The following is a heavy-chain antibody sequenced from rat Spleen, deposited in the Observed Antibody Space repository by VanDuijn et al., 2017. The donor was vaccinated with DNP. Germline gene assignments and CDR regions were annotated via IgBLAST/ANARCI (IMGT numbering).Heavy chain of an antibody. Sequence: EVKLVESGGGLVQPGRSLKISCAASGFNLNDYWMGWVRQAPGKGLEWIGEINKDSSTINYTPSLKDKFTISRENAQNTLYLQMRKLGSEDTAIYYCARAGWHGWLAYWGQGTLVTVSS. J-gene: IGHJ3*01. D-gene: IGHD1-11*01. CDR2: INKDSSTI. CDR1: GFNLNDYW. CDR3: ARAGWHGWLAY. V-gene: IGHV4-2*01.